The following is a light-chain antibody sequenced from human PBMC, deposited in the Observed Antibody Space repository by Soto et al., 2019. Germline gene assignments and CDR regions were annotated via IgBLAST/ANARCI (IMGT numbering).Light chain of an antibody. CDR1: QGLVYSDGNTF. CDR3: VQGTHWPWT. CDR2: QVS. Sequence: DVVMTQSPLSLSVTLGQPASISCRSSQGLVYSDGNTFLNWFHQRPGQSPRRLIYQVSNRDSGVPDRFSGSGSGIDYTLTISRVEAEDVGIYFCVQGTHWPWTFGQGTNVEIK. V-gene: IGKV2-30*01. J-gene: IGKJ1*01.